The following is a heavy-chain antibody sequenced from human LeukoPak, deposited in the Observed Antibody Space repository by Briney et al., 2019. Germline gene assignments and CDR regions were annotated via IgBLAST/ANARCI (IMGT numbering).Heavy chain of an antibody. CDR1: GLRFSDQY. V-gene: IGHV3-11*01. Sequence: GGSLRLSCAASGLRFSDQYMIWIRQTPGKGLEWVSFISGSGANRFYADSMKGRFTISKDNTKNSLYLQMNSLRAEDTAIYYCATLHFYAMGVWGQGTTVTVSS. J-gene: IGHJ6*02. CDR2: ISGSGANR. CDR3: ATLHFYAMGV.